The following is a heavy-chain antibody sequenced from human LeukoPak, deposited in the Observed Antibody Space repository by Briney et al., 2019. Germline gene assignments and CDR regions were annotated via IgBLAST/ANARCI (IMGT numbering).Heavy chain of an antibody. Sequence: GGSLRLSCAASGFTFSNYWMHWVRQAPGKGPVWVSRIKSDGSSTRFADSVQGRFTISKDNGKNTLYLQMNSLRAEDTAVYYCARGGDSSNWYPGYFDYWGQGALVTVSS. D-gene: IGHD6-13*01. J-gene: IGHJ4*02. V-gene: IGHV3-74*01. CDR3: ARGGDSSNWYPGYFDY. CDR1: GFTFSNYW. CDR2: IKSDGSST.